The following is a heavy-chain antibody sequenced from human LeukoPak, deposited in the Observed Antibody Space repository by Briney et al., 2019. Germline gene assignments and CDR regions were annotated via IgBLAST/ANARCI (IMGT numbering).Heavy chain of an antibody. J-gene: IGHJ4*02. CDR3: ARRSITMVRGVIITSPHFDY. D-gene: IGHD3-10*01. V-gene: IGHV5-51*01. CDR1: GYSFTSYW. CDR2: IYPGDSDT. Sequence: GESLKISCKGSGYSFTSYWIGWVRQMPGKGLEWTGIIYPGDSDTRYSPSFQGQVTISADKSISTAYLQWSSLKASDTAMYYCARRSITMVRGVIITSPHFDYWGQGTLVTVSS.